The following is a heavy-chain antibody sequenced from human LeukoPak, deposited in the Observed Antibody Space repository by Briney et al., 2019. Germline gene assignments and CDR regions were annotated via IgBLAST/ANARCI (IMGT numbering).Heavy chain of an antibody. V-gene: IGHV4-30-2*01. J-gene: IGHJ4*02. CDR3: ARVVRNGVYFDY. CDR1: GGSISSGGYY. CDR2: IYHSGST. Sequence: SETLSLTCTVTGGSISSGGYYWSWIRQPPGKGLEWIGYIYHSGSTYYNPSLKSRVTISVDTSKNQFSLKLSSVTAADTAVYYCARVVRNGVYFDYWGQGTLVTVSS. D-gene: IGHD1-1*01.